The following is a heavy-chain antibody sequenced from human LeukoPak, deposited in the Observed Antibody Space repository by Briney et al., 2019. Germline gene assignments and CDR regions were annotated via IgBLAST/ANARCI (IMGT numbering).Heavy chain of an antibody. J-gene: IGHJ4*02. V-gene: IGHV1-2*06. CDR2: INPNGGGT. Sequence: ASVKVSCKASGYTFTDYYIHWVRQAPGQGLEWMGQINPNGGGTNYAQKFQGRVTMARDTSTTTTYMDLSSLTSDVTAVYYCARGTPIGQQVPYYWGQGTLVTVSS. CDR3: ARGTPIGQQVPYY. CDR1: GYTFTDYY. D-gene: IGHD6-13*01.